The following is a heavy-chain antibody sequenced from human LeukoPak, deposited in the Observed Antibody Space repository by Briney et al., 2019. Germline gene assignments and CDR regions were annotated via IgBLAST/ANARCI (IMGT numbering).Heavy chain of an antibody. D-gene: IGHD3-22*01. CDR3: ARVSPRDYYYDSSGSDY. CDR2: ISARNGNT. CDR1: GYTFTSYG. V-gene: IGHV1-18*01. Sequence: ASVKVSCKASGYTFTSYGISWVRQAPGQGLEWMGWISARNGNTNYAQKLQGRVTMTTDTSTSTAYMELRSLRADDTAVYYCARVSPRDYYYDSSGSDYWGQGTLVTVSS. J-gene: IGHJ4*02.